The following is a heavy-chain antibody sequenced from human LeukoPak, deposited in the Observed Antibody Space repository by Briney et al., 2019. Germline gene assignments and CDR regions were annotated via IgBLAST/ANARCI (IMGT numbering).Heavy chain of an antibody. CDR2: INPSGGST. Sequence: ASVKVSCKASGYTFTSYYMHWVRQAPGQGLEWMGIINPSGGSTSYAQKFQGRVTMTRDMSTSTVYMELSSLRSEDTAVYYCAREVDTAMDTTTQRDYWGQGTLVTVSS. D-gene: IGHD5-18*01. CDR3: AREVDTAMDTTTQRDY. J-gene: IGHJ4*02. V-gene: IGHV1-46*01. CDR1: GYTFTSYY.